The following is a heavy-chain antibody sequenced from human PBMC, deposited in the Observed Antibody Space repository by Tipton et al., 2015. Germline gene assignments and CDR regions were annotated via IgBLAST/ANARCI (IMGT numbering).Heavy chain of an antibody. Sequence: TLSLTCTVSGGSISSYYWSWIRQPPGKGLEWIGYIYYSGSTNYNPSLKSRVTISVDTSENQFSLKLSSVTAADTAVYFCARDGRYDILTGHSHQYGMDVWGQGTTVTVSS. J-gene: IGHJ6*02. V-gene: IGHV4-59*01. CDR3: ARDGRYDILTGHSHQYGMDV. CDR2: IYYSGST. D-gene: IGHD3-9*01. CDR1: GGSISSYY.